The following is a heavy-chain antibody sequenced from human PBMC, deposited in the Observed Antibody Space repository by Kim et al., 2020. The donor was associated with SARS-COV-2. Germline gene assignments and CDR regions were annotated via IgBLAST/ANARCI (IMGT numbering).Heavy chain of an antibody. Sequence: STHYAASVKGPLPITRDNSKNTLYLQRNSLTAEDTAVYYCARGGLRPFDYWGQGTLVTVSS. CDR2: ST. CDR3: ARGGLRPFDY. V-gene: IGHV3-53*01. D-gene: IGHD2-15*01. J-gene: IGHJ4*02.